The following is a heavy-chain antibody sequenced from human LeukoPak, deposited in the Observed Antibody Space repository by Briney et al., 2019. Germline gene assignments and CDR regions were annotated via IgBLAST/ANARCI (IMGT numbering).Heavy chain of an antibody. CDR3: ARGAYYYGSGSYFEWFDP. Sequence: PSETLSLTCTVSGGSISSYYWSWIRQPPGKGLEWIGYIYYSGSTNYNPSLKSRVTISVDTSKNQFSLKLSSVTAADTAVYYCARGAYYYGSGSYFEWFDPWGQGTLVTVSS. CDR2: IYYSGST. CDR1: GGSISSYY. V-gene: IGHV4-59*01. D-gene: IGHD3-10*01. J-gene: IGHJ5*02.